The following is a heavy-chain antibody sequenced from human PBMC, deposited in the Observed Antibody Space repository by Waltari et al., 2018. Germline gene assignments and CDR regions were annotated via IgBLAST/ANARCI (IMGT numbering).Heavy chain of an antibody. V-gene: IGHV1-8*01. Sequence: QVQLVQSGAEVKKPGASVKVSCKASGYTFTIYDINWVRQATGKGRECMRWMNPNSGNTGYAQKFQGRVTMTRNTSISTAYMELSSLRSEDTAVYYCARVGIGVYGMDVWGQGTTVTVSS. D-gene: IGHD3-22*01. CDR2: MNPNSGNT. CDR3: ARVGIGVYGMDV. CDR1: GYTFTIYD. J-gene: IGHJ6*02.